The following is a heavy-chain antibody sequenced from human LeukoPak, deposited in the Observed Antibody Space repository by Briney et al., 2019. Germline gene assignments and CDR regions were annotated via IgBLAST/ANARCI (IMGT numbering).Heavy chain of an antibody. D-gene: IGHD6-19*01. CDR1: GFTFSNYA. J-gene: IGHJ4*02. CDR3: ARASRWLAFDN. Sequence: GGSLRLSCAASGFTFSNYAMSWVRQAPGKGLEWVSVISGSGAVTYYADSVQGRFTISKDNSKNTLYLQMNSLRPEDTAVYFCARASRWLAFDNWGQGTLVTVSS. V-gene: IGHV3-23*01. CDR2: ISGSGAVT.